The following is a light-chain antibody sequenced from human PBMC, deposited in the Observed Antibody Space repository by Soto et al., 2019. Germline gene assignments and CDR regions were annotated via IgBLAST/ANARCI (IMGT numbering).Light chain of an antibody. CDR1: QSVGSNY. CDR3: QQYGSSPT. CDR2: GAS. V-gene: IGKV3-20*01. J-gene: IGKJ1*01. Sequence: EIVLTQSPGTLSLSPGERATLSCRASQSVGSNYLTWYQQQPGQAPRLLIYGASTRATGIPDRFSGSGSGTDFTLTISGLEPEDFAVYYCQQYGSSPTFGQGTKVDIK.